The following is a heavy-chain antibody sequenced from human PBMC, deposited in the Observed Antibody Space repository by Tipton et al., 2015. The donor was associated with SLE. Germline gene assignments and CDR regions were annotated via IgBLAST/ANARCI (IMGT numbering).Heavy chain of an antibody. CDR2: IYYSGST. CDR1: NGSISSSPYY. Sequence: LRLSCTVSNGSISSSPYYWGWIRQSPGKGLEWVGSIYYSGSTYYNPSLKSRVTISVDTSRNQCSLNLTSVTAADRAVYYCARGPYYYMDVWGKGTTVTVSS. J-gene: IGHJ6*03. CDR3: ARGPYYYMDV. V-gene: IGHV4-39*07.